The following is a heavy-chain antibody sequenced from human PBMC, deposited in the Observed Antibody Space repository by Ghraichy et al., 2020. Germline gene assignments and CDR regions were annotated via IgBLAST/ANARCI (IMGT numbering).Heavy chain of an antibody. CDR3: ARRLGAAGIRFDP. CDR2: IYYSGST. Sequence: SETLSLTCTVSGGSISSSSYYWGWIRQPPGKGLEWIGSIYYSGSTYYNPSLKSRVTISVDTSKNQFSLKLSSVTAADTAVYYCARRLGAAGIRFDPWGQGTLVTVSS. V-gene: IGHV4-39*01. J-gene: IGHJ5*02. D-gene: IGHD6-13*01. CDR1: GGSISSSSYY.